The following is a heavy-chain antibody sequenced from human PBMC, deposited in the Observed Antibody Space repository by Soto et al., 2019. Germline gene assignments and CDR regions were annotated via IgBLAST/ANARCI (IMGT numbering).Heavy chain of an antibody. V-gene: IGHV4-34*01. D-gene: IGHD3-10*02. CDR2: INHSGST. J-gene: IGHJ6*02. Sequence: QVQLQQWGAGLLKPSETLSLTCAVYGGSFSGYYWSWIRQPPGKGLEWIGEINHSGSTNYNPSLKSRVTISVDTSKNQFSLKLSSVTAEDTAVYYCARVGRYDVLLYYYYGMDVWGQGTTVTVSS. CDR1: GGSFSGYY. CDR3: ARVGRYDVLLYYYYGMDV.